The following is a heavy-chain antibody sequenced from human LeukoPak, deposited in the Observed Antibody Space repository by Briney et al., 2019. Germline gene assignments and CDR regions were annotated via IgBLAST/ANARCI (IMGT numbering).Heavy chain of an antibody. CDR2: IYYTGST. CDR3: SRPFGY. CDR1: GGSISSYY. J-gene: IGHJ4*02. D-gene: IGHD4-23*01. Sequence: KPSETLSLTCTVSGGSISSYYWSWIRQPPGKGLEWIAYIYYTGSTHSNPSLKSRVTMSVDTSKNQFSLTLTSVTAARGAYSGNSRPFGYWGQGTLVTVSS. V-gene: IGHV4-59*01.